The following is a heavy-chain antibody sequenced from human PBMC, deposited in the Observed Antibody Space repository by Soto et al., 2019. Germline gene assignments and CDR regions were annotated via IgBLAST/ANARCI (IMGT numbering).Heavy chain of an antibody. CDR3: VRDDLGRGLDY. V-gene: IGHV3-74*01. D-gene: IGHD3-10*01. CDR1: GFTFSSYW. CDR2: TDSDGSFT. J-gene: IGHJ4*02. Sequence: EVQLVESGGGLVQPGGSLRLSCVASGFTFSSYWMHWVRRTPGQGLVWVSHTDSDGSFTTYADSVKGRFTISRDNAKSTLFLQMNSLRAEDTAVYYCVRDDLGRGLDYWGLGTLVTVSS.